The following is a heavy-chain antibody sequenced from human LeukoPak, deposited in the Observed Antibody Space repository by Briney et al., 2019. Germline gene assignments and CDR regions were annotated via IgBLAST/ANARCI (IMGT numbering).Heavy chain of an antibody. CDR1: GFTFSSYW. CDR2: IKQDGSEK. Sequence: GGSLRLSCAASGFTFSSYWMSWVRQAPGEGLEWVANIKQDGSEKYYVDSVKGRFTISRDNAKNSLYLQMNSLRAEDTAVYYCARVRQNWGGFNAFDIWGQGTMVTVSS. CDR3: ARVRQNWGGFNAFDI. D-gene: IGHD7-27*01. V-gene: IGHV3-7*01. J-gene: IGHJ3*02.